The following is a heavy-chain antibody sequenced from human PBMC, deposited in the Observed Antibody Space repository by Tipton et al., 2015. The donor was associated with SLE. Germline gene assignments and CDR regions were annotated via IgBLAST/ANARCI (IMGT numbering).Heavy chain of an antibody. D-gene: IGHD2-2*02. V-gene: IGHV3-30*02. J-gene: IGHJ4*02. CDR1: GFTFSTYG. CDR3: GKDKPGAIL. CDR2: VHYDGSTK. Sequence: SLRLSCAASGFTFSTYGMHWVRQAPGKGLEWVAFVHYDGSTKHYADSVKGRITISRDNSKNTLYLQMSSLRAEDTAVYYCGKDKPGAILWGQGTLVIVSS.